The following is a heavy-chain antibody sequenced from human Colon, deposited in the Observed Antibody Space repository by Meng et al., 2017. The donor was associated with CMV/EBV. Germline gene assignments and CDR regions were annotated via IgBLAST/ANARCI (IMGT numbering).Heavy chain of an antibody. Sequence: SETLSLTCNVSGGSISPYYWSWIRQPPGKGLEWIGYLYYTGNTNSNPSLKSRITMFADTSKKLLSLSLSSVTAADTAVYYCARHFDLGGMDVWGQGTTVTVSS. CDR1: GGSISPYY. CDR2: LYYTGNT. CDR3: ARHFDLGGMDV. D-gene: IGHD3-16*01. V-gene: IGHV4-59*01. J-gene: IGHJ6*02.